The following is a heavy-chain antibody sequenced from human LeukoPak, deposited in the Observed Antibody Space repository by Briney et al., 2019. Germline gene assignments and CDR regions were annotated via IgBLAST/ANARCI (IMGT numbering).Heavy chain of an antibody. CDR1: GFTFSSYW. Sequence: GGSLRLSCAASGFTFSSYWMSWVRQAPGKGLEWVANIKQDGSEKYYVDSVKGRFTISRDNAKNSLYLQMNSLRAEDTAVYYCARGGVFSSGVIAVGVSGHNGAFDIWGQGTMVTVSS. CDR3: ARGGVFSSGVIAVGVSGHNGAFDI. V-gene: IGHV3-7*01. CDR2: IKQDGSEK. J-gene: IGHJ3*02. D-gene: IGHD6-19*01.